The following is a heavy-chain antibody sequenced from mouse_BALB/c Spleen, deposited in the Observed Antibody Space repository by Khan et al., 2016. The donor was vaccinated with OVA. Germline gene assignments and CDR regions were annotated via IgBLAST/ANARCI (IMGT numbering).Heavy chain of an antibody. CDR2: IWAGGRT. J-gene: IGHJ2*01. Sequence: QVQLKQSGPGLVAPSQSLSITCTVSGFSLTSYGVHWVRQPPGKGLEWLGVIWAGGRTNYNSALMSRITISKVNSKSQVCSKMNSQQTDNTAMYYCARLEVIWGQGTTLTVSS. CDR3: ARLEVI. D-gene: IGHD2-2*01. V-gene: IGHV2-9*02. CDR1: GFSLTSYG.